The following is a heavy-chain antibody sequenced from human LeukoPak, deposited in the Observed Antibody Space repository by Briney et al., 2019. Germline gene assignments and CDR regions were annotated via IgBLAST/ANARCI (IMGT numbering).Heavy chain of an antibody. CDR2: ISGSGGST. V-gene: IGHV3-23*01. D-gene: IGHD3-22*01. CDR3: AKGHHDYDTSGYFPFDSIDI. CDR1: GFTFSSYG. Sequence: PGGSLRLSCAASGFTFSSYGMSWVRQAPGKGLEWVSAISGSGGSTYYADSVKGRLTISRDNSKNTLYLQMNSLRVEDTAVYYCAKGHHDYDTSGYFPFDSIDIWGQGTTVTVSS. J-gene: IGHJ3*02.